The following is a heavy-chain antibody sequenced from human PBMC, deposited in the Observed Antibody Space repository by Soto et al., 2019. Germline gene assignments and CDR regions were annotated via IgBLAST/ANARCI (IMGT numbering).Heavy chain of an antibody. D-gene: IGHD3-10*01. V-gene: IGHV4-4*01. CDR2: IFHDGTA. CDR3: ARLVYDTRLNYMYFDF. Sequence: LSLTCAVSGVSISSGNWWTWVRQSPQRGLEYIGEIFHDGTANYYPSFERRVAISVDTSKNQFSLKLTSVTAADTAIYFCARLVYDTRLNYMYFDFSGQGTLVTVSS. CDR1: GVSISSGNW. J-gene: IGHJ4*02.